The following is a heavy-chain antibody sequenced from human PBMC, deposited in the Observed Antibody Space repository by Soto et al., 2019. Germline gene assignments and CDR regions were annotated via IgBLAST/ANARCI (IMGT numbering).Heavy chain of an antibody. CDR3: VRGSARKVEGRDDAPDKYVFDY. D-gene: IGHD3-22*01. V-gene: IGHV4-34*05. CDR1: GRSFSGYY. Sequence: PSEALSLSCDDYGRSFSGYYWGWISQTLGQEPEGIGGINHSGSTTKKPSIKSRVTILVDTTKNQFSLKLRPVTAADTAVNTNVRGSARKVEGRDDAPDKYVFDYWGLGTLVTVSS. J-gene: IGHJ4*02. CDR2: INHSGST.